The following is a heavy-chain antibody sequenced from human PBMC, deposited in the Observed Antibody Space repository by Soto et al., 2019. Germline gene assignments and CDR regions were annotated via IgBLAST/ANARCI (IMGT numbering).Heavy chain of an antibody. CDR2: IYHSGST. J-gene: IGHJ5*02. Sequence: QMQLQESGSGLVKPSQTLSLTCAVSGGSISSGGYSWSWIRQPPGKGLEWIGYIYHSGSTYCNPSLKSGATRTIGRTKTQFALKVSPATAADAAVDYCARVPGPWGQGTTVAVSS. D-gene: IGHD3-10*01. V-gene: IGHV4-30-2*01. CDR3: ARVPGP. CDR1: GGSISSGGYS.